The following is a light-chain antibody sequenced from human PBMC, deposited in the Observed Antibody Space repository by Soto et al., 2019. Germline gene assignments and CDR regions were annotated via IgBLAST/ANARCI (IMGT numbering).Light chain of an antibody. Sequence: QAVVTQPPSASGTPGQRVTISCSGSSSNIGRNTVNWFQQLPGTAPKLLVYSDNQRPSGVPDRFSGSKSGTSASLAISGLRSGDEADYYCATWDHSLNGVVFGGGTKVTVL. J-gene: IGLJ2*01. CDR3: ATWDHSLNGVV. CDR2: SDN. CDR1: SSNIGRNT. V-gene: IGLV1-44*01.